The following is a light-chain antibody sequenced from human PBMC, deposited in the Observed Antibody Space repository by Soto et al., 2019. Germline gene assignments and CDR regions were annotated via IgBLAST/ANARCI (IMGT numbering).Light chain of an antibody. CDR1: SSDVGNYNY. CDR2: EVN. J-gene: IGLJ3*02. V-gene: IGLV2-8*01. CDR3: SSYAGNIKV. Sequence: QSVLTQPPSASGSPGQSVTISCTGTSSDVGNYNYVSWYQQHPGKVPKLMIYEVNKRPSGVPDRFSGSKSGNTASLTVSGRQAEDEADYYCSSYAGNIKVFGGGIKLTVL.